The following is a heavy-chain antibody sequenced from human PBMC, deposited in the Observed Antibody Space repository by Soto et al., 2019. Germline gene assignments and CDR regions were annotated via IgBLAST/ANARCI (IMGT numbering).Heavy chain of an antibody. V-gene: IGHV5-51*01. D-gene: IGHD5-18*01. CDR3: ASRGYSHGLDV. CDR1: GYSFATYW. CDR2: IYPGDSDT. J-gene: IGHJ6*04. Sequence: ESLKISYKGSGYSFATYWIAWVRQLPGKGPEWMGIIYPGDSDTSYSPSFQGQVTISVDKSISTAYLQWNSLKASDTAVYYCASRGYSHGLDVWGEGTKVTVSS.